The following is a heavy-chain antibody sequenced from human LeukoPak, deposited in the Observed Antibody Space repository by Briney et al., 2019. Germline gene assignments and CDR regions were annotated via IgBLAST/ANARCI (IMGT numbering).Heavy chain of an antibody. J-gene: IGHJ6*02. CDR3: ARDFETGVYYYYGMDV. D-gene: IGHD3-10*01. V-gene: IGHV3-53*01. Sequence: GGSLRLSCVASGLTVRSNYMSWVRQAPGKGLEWVSVIYSGGRTYYADAVKGRFTMSRDNSKNTVYLQMNSLTAEDTAVYYCARDFETGVYYYYGMDVWGQGTTVTVSS. CDR1: GLTVRSNY. CDR2: IYSGGRT.